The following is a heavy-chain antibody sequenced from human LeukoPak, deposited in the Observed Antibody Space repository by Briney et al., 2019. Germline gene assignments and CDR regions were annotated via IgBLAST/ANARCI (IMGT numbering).Heavy chain of an antibody. V-gene: IGHV1-69-2*01. CDR3: ATVLGSSRSGWYLGWFDP. Sequence: ASVKVSCKVSGYTFTDYYMHWVQQAPGKGLEWMGLVDPVDGETIYAEKFQGRVTITADTSTDTAYMELSSLRSEDTAVYYCATVLGSSRSGWYLGWFDPWGQGTLVTVSS. CDR1: GYTFTDYY. D-gene: IGHD6-19*01. J-gene: IGHJ5*02. CDR2: VDPVDGET.